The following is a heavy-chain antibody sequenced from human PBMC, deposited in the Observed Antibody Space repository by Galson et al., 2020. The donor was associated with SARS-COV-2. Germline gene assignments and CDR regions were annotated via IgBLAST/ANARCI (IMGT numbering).Heavy chain of an antibody. V-gene: IGHV3-23*01. J-gene: IGHJ3*02. CDR2: ISGSGDST. D-gene: IGHD1-26*01. Sequence: GESLKISCGASGLTFSFYAMSWVRQAPGKGLEWVSAISGSGDSTYYADSVKGRFTISRDNSKNTLFLQMNSLRAEDTAVYYCAKDKRDLLDAFDIWGRGTMVTVSS. CDR1: GLTFSFYA. CDR3: AKDKRDLLDAFDI.